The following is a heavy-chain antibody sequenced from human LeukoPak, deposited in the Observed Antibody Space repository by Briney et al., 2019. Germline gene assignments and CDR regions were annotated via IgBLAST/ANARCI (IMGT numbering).Heavy chain of an antibody. CDR3: ARDRYGGNGDC. CDR1: GYTFTDYY. V-gene: IGHV1-2*02. J-gene: IGHJ4*02. CDR2: INPKSGGT. Sequence: ASVKVSCTASGYTFTDYYMHWVRQAPGQGLEWMGWINPKSGGTNYAQKFQGRVTMTRDTSISTAYMELSRLSSDDTAVYYCARDRYGGNGDCWGQGTLVTVSS. D-gene: IGHD4-23*01.